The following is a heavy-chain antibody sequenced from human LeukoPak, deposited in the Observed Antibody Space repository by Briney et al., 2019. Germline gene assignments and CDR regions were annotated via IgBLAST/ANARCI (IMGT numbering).Heavy chain of an antibody. V-gene: IGHV3-21*04. CDR3: AKDNSPYSNSWLQFFQH. CDR2: ISSSSSYI. D-gene: IGHD6-13*01. CDR1: GFTFSDYT. Sequence: GGSLRLSCAASGFTFSDYTMNWVRQAPGKGLEWVSSISSSSSYIYFANSVRGRFTISRDNPKNTLYLQMNSLRAEDTAVYYCAKDNSPYSNSWLQFFQHWGQGTLVTVSS. J-gene: IGHJ1*01.